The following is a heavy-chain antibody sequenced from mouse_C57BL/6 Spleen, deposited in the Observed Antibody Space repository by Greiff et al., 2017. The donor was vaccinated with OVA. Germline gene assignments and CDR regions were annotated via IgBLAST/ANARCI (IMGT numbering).Heavy chain of an antibody. V-gene: IGHV1-82*01. D-gene: IGHD3-2*02. CDR2: IYPGDGDT. CDR3: ATDSSGYVAFAY. Sequence: LVESGPELVKPGASVKISCKASGYAFSSSWMNWVKQRPGKGLEWIGRIYPGDGDTNYNGKFKGKATLTADKSSSTAYMQLSSLTSEDSAVYFLATDSSGYVAFAYWGQGTLVTVSA. CDR1: GYAFSSSW. J-gene: IGHJ3*01.